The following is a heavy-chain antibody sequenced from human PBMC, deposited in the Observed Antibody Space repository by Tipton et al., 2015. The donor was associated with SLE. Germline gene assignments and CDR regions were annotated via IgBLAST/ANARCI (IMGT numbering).Heavy chain of an antibody. V-gene: IGHV3-30*02. J-gene: IGHJ4*02. CDR1: GFTFSSYE. CDR3: AKGMGSYCSGGSCYHGFDY. CDR2: IRYDGSNK. D-gene: IGHD2-15*01. Sequence: SLRLSCAASGFTFSSYEMNWVRQAPGKGLEWVAFIRYDGSNKYYADSVKGRFTISRDNSKNTLYLQMNSLRAEDTAVYYCAKGMGSYCSGGSCYHGFDYWGQGTLVTVSS.